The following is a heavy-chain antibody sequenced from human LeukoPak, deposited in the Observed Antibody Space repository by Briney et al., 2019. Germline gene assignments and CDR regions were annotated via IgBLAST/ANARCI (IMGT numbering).Heavy chain of an antibody. Sequence: PSETLSLTCAVYGGSFSGYYWSWIRQPPGKGLEWIGEINHSGSTNYNPSLKSRVTISVDTSKNQFSLNLTSVTAADTAVYYCAREGTTVVTRVFDHWGQGTLVTVSS. CDR3: AREGTTVVTRVFDH. CDR2: INHSGST. J-gene: IGHJ4*02. CDR1: GGSFSGYY. D-gene: IGHD4-23*01. V-gene: IGHV4-34*01.